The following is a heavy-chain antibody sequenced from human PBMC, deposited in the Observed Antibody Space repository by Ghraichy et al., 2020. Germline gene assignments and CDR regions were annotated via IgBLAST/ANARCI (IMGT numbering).Heavy chain of an antibody. CDR1: GFTFTSYA. D-gene: IGHD7-27*01. J-gene: IGHJ5*02. CDR3: ARDGITGDGIWNWFDP. V-gene: IGHV3-23*01. Sequence: GGSLRLSCAASGFTFTSYAMTWVRQAPGKGLEWVSSIGATDGTTSYADSVEGRFTISRDNSKNTLYLQLNSLRADDTAVYYCARDGITGDGIWNWFDPWGQGTLVTVSS. CDR2: IGATDGTT.